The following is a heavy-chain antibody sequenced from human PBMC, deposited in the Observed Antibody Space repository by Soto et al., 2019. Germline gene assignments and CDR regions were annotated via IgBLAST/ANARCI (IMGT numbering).Heavy chain of an antibody. CDR2: IYHTGRT. J-gene: IGHJ4*02. V-gene: IGHV4-61*01. Sequence: SETLSLTCTVSGDSVNSGTYYWSWIRQPPGKGLEWVGYIYHTGRTNYNPSLKSRVTISIDTSKNQFSLNLSSVTAADTAVYFCAGGWTEDYFDHWGQGTQVIVTS. CDR3: AGGWTEDYFDH. CDR1: GDSVNSGTYY. D-gene: IGHD3-16*01.